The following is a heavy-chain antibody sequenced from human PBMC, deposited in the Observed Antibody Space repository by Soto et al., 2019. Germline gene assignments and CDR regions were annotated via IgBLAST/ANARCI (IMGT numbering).Heavy chain of an antibody. CDR3: ARDDEYPDNGFDY. J-gene: IGHJ4*02. D-gene: IGHD1-1*01. CDR1: GFTFSRHG. CDR2: ILNDASGH. V-gene: IGHV3-33*01. Sequence: QVQLVESGGGVVQPGTSLRLSCAASGFTFSRHGMHWVRQTPGKGLEWLAVILNDASGHWYADSVKGRFTISRDNFENTLYLQMNGLRLEDTAMYYCARDDEYPDNGFDYWGQGTPVTSSS.